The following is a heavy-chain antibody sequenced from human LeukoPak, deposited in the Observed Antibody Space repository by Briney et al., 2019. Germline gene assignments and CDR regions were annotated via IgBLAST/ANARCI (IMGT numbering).Heavy chain of an antibody. CDR3: VREVGAPGSFQH. CDR1: GFTFSANW. J-gene: IGHJ1*01. V-gene: IGHV3-74*01. Sequence: GGSLRLSCAASGFTFSANWMHWVRQAPGKGLVWVSRINGDGGMTNHAESVKGRFSISRDNADNTLHLQMNSLKGEDTAIYYCVREVGAPGSFQHWGQGALVTVGS. CDR2: INGDGGMT. D-gene: IGHD1-26*01.